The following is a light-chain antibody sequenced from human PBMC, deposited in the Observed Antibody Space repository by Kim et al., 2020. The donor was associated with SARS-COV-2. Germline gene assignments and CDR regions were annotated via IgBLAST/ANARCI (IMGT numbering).Light chain of an antibody. V-gene: IGKV1-16*01. J-gene: IGKJ3*01. Sequence: DIQMTQSPALLSASVGDRVTITCRASQDIRNYLAWFQQTPGKAPKSLISGSSSLNSGVPSRFIGSGFGTNFTLTISSLQPEDFATYYCQHYSSYPPTFGPGTKVDIK. CDR3: QHYSSYPPT. CDR1: QDIRNY. CDR2: GSS.